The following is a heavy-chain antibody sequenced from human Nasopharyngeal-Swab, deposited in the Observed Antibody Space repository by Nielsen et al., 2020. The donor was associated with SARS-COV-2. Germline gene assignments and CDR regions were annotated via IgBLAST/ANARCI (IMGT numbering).Heavy chain of an antibody. CDR1: GGSISSPNW. CDR3: ARVPAGCSSTSCYLTD. Sequence: GSLRLSCAVSGGSISSPNWWNWVRQPPGKGLEWIGEISHSGLTNYNPSLKSPVTISIDNSKNQFSLRLNSTTAADTAVYHCARVPAGCSSTSCYLTDWGQGILVTVSS. J-gene: IGHJ4*02. D-gene: IGHD2-2*01. CDR2: ISHSGLT. V-gene: IGHV4-4*02.